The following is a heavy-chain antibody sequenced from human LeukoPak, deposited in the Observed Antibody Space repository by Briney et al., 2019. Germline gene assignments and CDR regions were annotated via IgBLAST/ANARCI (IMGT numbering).Heavy chain of an antibody. CDR1: EFTFSNYN. Sequence: GGSLRLSCEASEFTFSNYNMNWVRQAPGKGLEWVSSISSSSSNINYADSVKGRFTISRDNAKNSLYLQMNSLRAEDAAVYYCARGPYSSSLYYYYGMDVWGQGTTVTVSS. CDR2: ISSSSSNI. CDR3: ARGPYSSSLYYYYGMDV. V-gene: IGHV3-21*01. D-gene: IGHD6-13*01. J-gene: IGHJ6*02.